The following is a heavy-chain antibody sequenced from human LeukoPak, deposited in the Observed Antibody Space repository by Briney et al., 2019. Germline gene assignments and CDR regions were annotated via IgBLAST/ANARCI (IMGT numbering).Heavy chain of an antibody. D-gene: IGHD5-18*01. J-gene: IGHJ6*03. Sequence: SETLSLTCTVSGGSISSYYWSWIRQPPGKGLEWIGYIYYSGSTNYNPSLKSRVTISVDTSRNQFSLKLSSVTAADTAVYYCARIGYSYGYEYYYYYYMDVWGKGTTVTISS. CDR3: ARIGYSYGYEYYYYYYMDV. CDR2: IYYSGST. V-gene: IGHV4-59*01. CDR1: GGSISSYY.